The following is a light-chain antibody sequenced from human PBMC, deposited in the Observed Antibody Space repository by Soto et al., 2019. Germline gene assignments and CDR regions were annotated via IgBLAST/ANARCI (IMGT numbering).Light chain of an antibody. Sequence: EIVLTQSPGTLSLSPGERATLSCRASQSVSSSYLAWYQQKPGQAPRLLIYGSSSMATGIPDRFSGSGSGTDLPLTISRLEPEDFAVYYFQQYGSSPYTFGQGTKLEIK. CDR3: QQYGSSPYT. J-gene: IGKJ2*01. CDR1: QSVSSSY. CDR2: GSS. V-gene: IGKV3-20*01.